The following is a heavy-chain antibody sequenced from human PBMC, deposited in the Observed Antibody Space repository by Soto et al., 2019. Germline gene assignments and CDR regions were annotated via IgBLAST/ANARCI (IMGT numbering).Heavy chain of an antibody. CDR2: ISGSGGST. CDR1: GFTFSGYA. D-gene: IGHD6-19*01. V-gene: IGHV3-23*01. CDR3: AKGLYSSGWSQVDY. J-gene: IGHJ4*02. Sequence: PGGSLRLSCAASGFTFSGYARIWVRPAPGKGLEWVSAISGSGGSTYYADSVKGRFTISRDNSKNTLYLQMNSLRAEDTAVYYCAKGLYSSGWSQVDYWGQGTLVTVSA.